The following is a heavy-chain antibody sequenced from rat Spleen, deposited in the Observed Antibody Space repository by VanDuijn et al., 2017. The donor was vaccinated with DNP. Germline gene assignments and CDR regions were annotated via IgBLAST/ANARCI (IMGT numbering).Heavy chain of an antibody. Sequence: EVQLVESGGGLVQPGRSLKLSCAASGFTFSDYNMAWVRQAPKKGLEWVATIINDGSRTYYRDSVKGRFTISRDNTKSTLYLQMDSLRSEDTATYYCTTLNYHASLSGYFDYWGQGVMVTVSS. D-gene: IGHD1-12*01. CDR1: GFTFSDYN. J-gene: IGHJ2*01. V-gene: IGHV5S10*01. CDR3: TTLNYHASLSGYFDY. CDR2: IINDGSRT.